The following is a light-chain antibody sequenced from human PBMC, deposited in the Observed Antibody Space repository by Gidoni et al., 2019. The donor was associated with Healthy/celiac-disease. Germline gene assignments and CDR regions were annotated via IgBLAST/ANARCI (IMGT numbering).Light chain of an antibody. Sequence: RVTITCQASQDISNYLNWYQQKPGKAPKLLIYDASNLETGVPSRFSGSGSGTDFTFTISSLQPEDIATYYCQQYDNLPWFTFXPXTKVDIK. V-gene: IGKV1-33*01. CDR3: QQYDNLPWFT. CDR2: DAS. J-gene: IGKJ3*01. CDR1: QDISNY.